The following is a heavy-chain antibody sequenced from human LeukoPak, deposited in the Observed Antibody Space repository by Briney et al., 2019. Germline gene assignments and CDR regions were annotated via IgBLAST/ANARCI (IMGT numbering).Heavy chain of an antibody. CDR2: IYYSGST. J-gene: IGHJ4*02. CDR3: ARAGQVGSSWYIPIFDH. V-gene: IGHV4-39*07. CDR1: GGSISSSSYY. Sequence: SETLSLTCTVSGGSISSSSYYWGWIRQPPGKGLEWIGSIYYSGSTYYNPSLKSRVTISVDTSKNQFSLKLSSVTAADTAVYYCARAGQVGSSWYIPIFDHWGQGTLVTVSS. D-gene: IGHD6-13*01.